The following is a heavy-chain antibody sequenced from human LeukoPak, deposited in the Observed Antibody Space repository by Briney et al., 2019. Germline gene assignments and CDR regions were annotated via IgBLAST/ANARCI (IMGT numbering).Heavy chain of an antibody. D-gene: IGHD3-22*01. CDR1: GLTFDDYA. Sequence: GRSLRLSCAASGLTFDDYAMHWVRQAPGKGLEWVSGISWNSGSIGYADSVKGRFTISRDNAKNSLYLQMNSLRAEDTALYYCAKAGAYDSSGSFDYWGQGTLVTVSS. CDR2: ISWNSGSI. CDR3: AKAGAYDSSGSFDY. J-gene: IGHJ4*02. V-gene: IGHV3-9*01.